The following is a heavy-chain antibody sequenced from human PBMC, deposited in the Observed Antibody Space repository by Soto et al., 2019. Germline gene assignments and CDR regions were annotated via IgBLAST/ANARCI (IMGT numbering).Heavy chain of an antibody. D-gene: IGHD3-3*01. J-gene: IGHJ2*01. V-gene: IGHV4-34*01. CDR1: GXSFSGYY. Sequence: SETLSLTCAVYGXSFSGYYWSWIRQPPGEGLEWFGEINHSGSTNYNPSLKSRVTITVDTSKNPLSLKPSSETAADTAVYYCARGFSPITIFGVVIMWYFDLWGRGTLVTV. CDR2: INHSGST. CDR3: ARGFSPITIFGVVIMWYFDL.